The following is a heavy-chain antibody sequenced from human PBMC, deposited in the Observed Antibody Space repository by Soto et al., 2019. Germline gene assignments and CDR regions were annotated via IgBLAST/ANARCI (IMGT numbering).Heavy chain of an antibody. CDR2: ISPGSRYP. Sequence: GGSLRLSCAGSGFTFGDSYMSWIRQAPGKGLEWLSYISPGSRYPAYADSAKGRFTISRDNAKRSLYLQMMSLTAEDTAIYYCVRGGGGGLFDPWGQGTMVTVSS. CDR3: VRGGGGGLFDP. V-gene: IGHV3-11*06. CDR1: GFTFGDSY. D-gene: IGHD2-15*01. J-gene: IGHJ5*02.